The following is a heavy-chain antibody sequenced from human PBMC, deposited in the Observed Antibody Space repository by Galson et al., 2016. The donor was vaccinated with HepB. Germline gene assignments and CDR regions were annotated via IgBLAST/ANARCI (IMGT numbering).Heavy chain of an antibody. CDR1: GFNFNSVG. V-gene: IGHV3-33*01. CDR3: ARGGEAHRYSNNWFQTFDY. CDR2: IWYDGSTK. J-gene: IGHJ4*02. Sequence: SLRLSCAASGFNFNSVGMHWVRQAPGKGLEWVAVIWYDGSTKYYADSVKGRFTISRDNSKNTLYLQMNSLRAEDTAVYYCARGGEAHRYSNNWFQTFDYWGQGTLVTVSS. D-gene: IGHD6-13*01.